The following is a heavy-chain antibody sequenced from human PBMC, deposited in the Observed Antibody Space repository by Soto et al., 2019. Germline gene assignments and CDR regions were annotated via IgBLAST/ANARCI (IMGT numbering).Heavy chain of an antibody. D-gene: IGHD5-12*01. J-gene: IGHJ5*02. V-gene: IGHV4-31*03. CDR2: IYYSGIT. Sequence: QVQLQESGPGLVKPSQTLSLTCTVSGGSISSGGYYWSWIRQHPGKGLEWIGYIYYSGITYNNPSLKSRVTISVDTSKNQFSLKLSSVTAADTAVYYCARVYSGYYYRGWFDPWGQGSLVTVSS. CDR1: GGSISSGGYY. CDR3: ARVYSGYYYRGWFDP.